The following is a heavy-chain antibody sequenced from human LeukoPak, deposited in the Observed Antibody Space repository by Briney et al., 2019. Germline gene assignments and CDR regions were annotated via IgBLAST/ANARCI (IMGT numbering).Heavy chain of an antibody. CDR2: IYYSGST. Sequence: PSETLSLTCAVYGGSFSGYYWSWIRQPPGKGLEWIGYIYYSGSTNYNPSLKSRVTISVDTSKNQFSLKLSSVTAADTAVYYCARDSPRSGYYYYMDVWGKGTTVTVSS. J-gene: IGHJ6*03. CDR1: GGSFSGYY. CDR3: ARDSPRSGYYYYMDV. V-gene: IGHV4-59*01.